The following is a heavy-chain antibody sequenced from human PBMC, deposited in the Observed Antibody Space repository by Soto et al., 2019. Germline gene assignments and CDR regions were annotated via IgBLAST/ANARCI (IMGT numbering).Heavy chain of an antibody. D-gene: IGHD2-2*01. V-gene: IGHV5-51*01. J-gene: IGHJ6*02. CDR1: GYSFTSYW. CDR3: ARLGKDCSSTSCYSMDV. CDR2: IYPADSDT. Sequence: PGESLKISCKGSGYSFTSYWIGRVRQMPGKGLKWMGIIYPADSDTRYSPSFQSQVTISADKSISTAYLQWSSLKASDTAMYYCARLGKDCSSTSCYSMDVWGQGATVTVSS.